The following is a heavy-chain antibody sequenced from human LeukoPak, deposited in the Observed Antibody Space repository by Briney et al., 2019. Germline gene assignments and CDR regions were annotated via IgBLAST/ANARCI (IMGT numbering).Heavy chain of an antibody. Sequence: GGSLRLSCAASGFTFSSYSMNWVRQAPGKGLEWVSSISSSSSYIYYADSVKGRFTISRDNAKNSLYLQMNSLRAEDTAVYYCARGVTTALNWFDPWGQGTLVTVSS. CDR1: GFTFSSYS. J-gene: IGHJ5*02. V-gene: IGHV3-21*01. D-gene: IGHD4-11*01. CDR3: ARGVTTALNWFDP. CDR2: ISSSSSYI.